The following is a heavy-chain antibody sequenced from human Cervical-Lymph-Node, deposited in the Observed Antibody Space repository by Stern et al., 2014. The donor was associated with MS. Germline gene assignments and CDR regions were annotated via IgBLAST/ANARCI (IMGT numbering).Heavy chain of an antibody. Sequence: QLQLQESGPGLVKPSETLSLTCTVSGGSINTYYWSWIRQPPGKGLECIGYIYHRGNTNYNPSLKSRVTISIDTSKNQFSLKLSSVTAADTAVYYCARRYSDGWYYFDYWGQGTLVTVSS. CDR1: GGSINTYY. CDR3: ARRYSDGWYYFDY. D-gene: IGHD6-19*01. V-gene: IGHV4-59*01. J-gene: IGHJ4*02. CDR2: IYHRGNT.